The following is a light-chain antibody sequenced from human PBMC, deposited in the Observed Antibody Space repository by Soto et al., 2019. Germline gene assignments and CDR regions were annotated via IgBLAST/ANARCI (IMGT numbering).Light chain of an antibody. Sequence: EIVMTQSPATLSVSPGERATLSCRASQSVNNYLAWYQRKPGQAPRLLIYDASTRATGIPARFSGSGSGTDFTLTISSLEPEDFAVYYCQQRINWPLTFGGGTKVDIK. CDR1: QSVNNY. CDR3: QQRINWPLT. CDR2: DAS. J-gene: IGKJ4*01. V-gene: IGKV3-11*01.